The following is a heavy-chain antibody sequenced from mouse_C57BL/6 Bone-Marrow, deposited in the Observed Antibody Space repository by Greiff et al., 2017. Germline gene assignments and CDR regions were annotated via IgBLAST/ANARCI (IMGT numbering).Heavy chain of an antibody. D-gene: IGHD2-3*01. Sequence: VMLVESGGGLVKPGGSLQLSCAASGFTFRAYGMHWVRQAPEKGLAWVAYISSGSSTIYYADTVKSRFTISRDNAKNTLFLQMTSLRSEDTAMYYCARRYYDYWGQGTTLTVSS. J-gene: IGHJ2*01. CDR3: ARRYYDY. CDR2: ISSGSSTI. CDR1: GFTFRAYG. V-gene: IGHV5-17*01.